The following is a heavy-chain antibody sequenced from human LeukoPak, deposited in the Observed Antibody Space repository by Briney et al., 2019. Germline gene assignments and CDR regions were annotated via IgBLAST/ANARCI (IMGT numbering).Heavy chain of an antibody. D-gene: IGHD3-16*01. V-gene: IGHV3-33*01. CDR3: ARDWAGRRLDY. J-gene: IGHJ4*02. CDR2: IWYDGSIT. CDR1: GFSFSTYG. Sequence: GRSLRLSCAASGFSFSTYGMHWVRQAPGKGLEWVAVIWYDGSITHFADSVKGRFTISRDNSKNTVYLQMDSLRAEDTALYYCARDWAGRRLDYWGQGTLVTVSS.